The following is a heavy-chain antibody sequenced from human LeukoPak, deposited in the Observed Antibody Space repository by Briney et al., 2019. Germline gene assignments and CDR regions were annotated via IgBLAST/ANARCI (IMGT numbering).Heavy chain of an antibody. D-gene: IGHD2-2*01. J-gene: IGHJ4*02. CDR1: GFTFSSYW. V-gene: IGHV3-7*01. CDR3: ARAPTVLVGYCSSSSCQADY. CDR2: IKQDGSEK. Sequence: GGSLRLSCATSGFTFSSYWMSWVRQAPGKGLEWVANIKQDGSEKYYVDSVKGRFTISRDNAKNSLYLQMNSLRAEDTAVYYCARAPTVLVGYCSSSSCQADYWGQGTLVTVSS.